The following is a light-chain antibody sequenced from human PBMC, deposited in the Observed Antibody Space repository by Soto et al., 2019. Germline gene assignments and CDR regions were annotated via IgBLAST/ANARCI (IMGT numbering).Light chain of an antibody. J-gene: IGKJ1*01. CDR3: QQFGSSWT. V-gene: IGKV3-20*01. Sequence: EVTLTQSPGTLSLSPGERATLSCRASQSVSSSYVAWYQQNPGQAPRLLIYGASRRATGIPDRFSGSGSGTDFTLTISRLEPEDFAVYYCQQFGSSWTFGQGTKV. CDR1: QSVSSSY. CDR2: GAS.